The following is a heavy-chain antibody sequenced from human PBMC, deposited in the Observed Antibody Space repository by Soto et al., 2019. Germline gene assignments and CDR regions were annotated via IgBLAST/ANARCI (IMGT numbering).Heavy chain of an antibody. Sequence: GGSLRLSCAASGFTFSSYSINWVRQAPGKGLEWVSSISSSSGYIYYADSVKGRFTISRDNAKNSLYLQMNSLRAEDTAVYYCARVKLGYCISTSCYHDYWGQGTLVTVSS. CDR1: GFTFSSYS. J-gene: IGHJ4*02. D-gene: IGHD2-2*01. V-gene: IGHV3-21*01. CDR2: ISSSSGYI. CDR3: ARVKLGYCISTSCYHDY.